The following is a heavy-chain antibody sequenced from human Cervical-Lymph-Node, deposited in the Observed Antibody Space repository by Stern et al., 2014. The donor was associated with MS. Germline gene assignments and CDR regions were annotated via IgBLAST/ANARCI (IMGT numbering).Heavy chain of an antibody. CDR3: ARDLPRGGGNGMDV. D-gene: IGHD4-23*01. CDR2: ISSAGDR. CDR1: GFNFSAFD. V-gene: IGHV3-13*01. J-gene: IGHJ6*02. Sequence: EVQLVESGGGLVQPGGSLRLSCAASGFNFSAFDMHWVRQVTGKRLEWVSAISSAGDRYYPGSVKGRFTISRDSAKSCLYLQMNSLRAGDTAVYYCARDLPRGGGNGMDVWGQGTTVTVS.